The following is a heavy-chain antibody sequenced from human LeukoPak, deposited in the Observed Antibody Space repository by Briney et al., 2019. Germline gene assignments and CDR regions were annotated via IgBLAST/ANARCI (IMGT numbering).Heavy chain of an antibody. CDR2: ISGSGGST. V-gene: IGHV3-23*01. Sequence: RAGGSLRLSCAASGFTFSSYAMSWVRQAPGKGLEWVSAISGSGGSTYYVDSVKGRFTISRDNSKNTLYLQMNSLRAEDTAVYYCARYDFWSGPRGPYYYMDVWGKGTTVTVSS. D-gene: IGHD3-3*01. CDR1: GFTFSSYA. J-gene: IGHJ6*03. CDR3: ARYDFWSGPRGPYYYMDV.